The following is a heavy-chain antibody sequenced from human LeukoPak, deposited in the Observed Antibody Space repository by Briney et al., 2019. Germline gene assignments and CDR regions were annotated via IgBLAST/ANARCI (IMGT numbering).Heavy chain of an antibody. CDR1: GGTFSSYA. V-gene: IGHV1-69*13. CDR2: IIPIFGTA. J-gene: IGHJ4*02. Sequence: SVKVSCKASGGTFSSYAISWVRQAPGQGLEWMGGIIPIFGTANYAQKFQGRVTITADESTSTAYMELSSLRSEDTAVYYCARAPLGTQWLVLNYFDYWGQGTLVTVSS. CDR3: ARAPLGTQWLVLNYFDY. D-gene: IGHD6-19*01.